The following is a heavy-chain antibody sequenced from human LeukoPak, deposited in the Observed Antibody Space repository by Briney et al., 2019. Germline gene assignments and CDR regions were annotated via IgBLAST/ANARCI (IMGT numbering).Heavy chain of an antibody. Sequence: PGGSLRLSCAASRFTFSSYGMHWVRQAPGKGLEWVAFIRYDGSNKYYADSVKGRFTISRDNSKNTLYLQMNSLRAEDTAVYYCAKDQTASYAFDIWGQGTMVTVSS. CDR1: RFTFSSYG. J-gene: IGHJ3*02. CDR2: IRYDGSNK. V-gene: IGHV3-30*02. CDR3: AKDQTASYAFDI.